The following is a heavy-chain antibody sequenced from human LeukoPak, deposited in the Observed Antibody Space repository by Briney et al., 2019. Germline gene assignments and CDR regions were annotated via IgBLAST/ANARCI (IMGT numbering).Heavy chain of an antibody. CDR3: AKDLLRSGYYYDSSGYSVNLFDY. CDR1: GFTFSSYG. CDR2: IPYDGSNK. Sequence: GGSLRLSCAASGFTFSSYGMHWVRQAPGKGLEWVAVIPYDGSNKYYADSVKGRFTISRDNSKNTLYLQMNSLRAEDTAVYYCAKDLLRSGYYYDSSGYSVNLFDYWGQGTLVTVSS. D-gene: IGHD3-22*01. V-gene: IGHV3-30*18. J-gene: IGHJ4*02.